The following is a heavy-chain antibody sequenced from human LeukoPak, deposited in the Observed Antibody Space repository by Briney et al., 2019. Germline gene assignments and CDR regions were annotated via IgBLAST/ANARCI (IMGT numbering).Heavy chain of an antibody. V-gene: IGHV4-59*01. CDR2: IYYSGST. CDR1: GGSISSYY. D-gene: IGHD6-19*01. Sequence: SETLPLTCTVSGGSISSYYWSWIRQPPGKGLEWIGYIYYSGSTNYNPSLKSRVTISVDTSKNQFSLKLSSVTAADTAVYYCARAGYSSGWYAYDYYYGMDVWGQGTTVTVSS. CDR3: ARAGYSSGWYAYDYYYGMDV. J-gene: IGHJ6*02.